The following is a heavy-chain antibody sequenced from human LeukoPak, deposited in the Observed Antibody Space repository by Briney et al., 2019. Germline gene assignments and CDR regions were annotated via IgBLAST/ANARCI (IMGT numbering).Heavy chain of an antibody. J-gene: IGHJ4*02. V-gene: IGHV3-23*01. D-gene: IGHD2-15*01. CDR2: ISNNGGYT. CDR1: GFTFSSSA. Sequence: GGSLRLSCAASGFTFSSSAMSWVRQAPGKGLEWVSAISNNGGYTYYADSVEGRFTISRDNSKSTLCLQMNSLRAEDTAVYYCAKQLGYCSDGSCYFPYWGQGTLVTVSS. CDR3: AKQLGYCSDGSCYFPY.